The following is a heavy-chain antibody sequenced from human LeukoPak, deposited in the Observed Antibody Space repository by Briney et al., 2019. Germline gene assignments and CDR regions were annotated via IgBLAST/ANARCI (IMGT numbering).Heavy chain of an antibody. CDR3: AVSTRVYYYMDV. CDR1: GGSISSSSYY. J-gene: IGHJ6*03. D-gene: IGHD2-2*01. V-gene: IGHV4-39*01. CDR2: IYYSGST. Sequence: PSETLSLTCTVSGGSISSSSYYWGWIRQPPGKGLEWIGSIYYSGSTYYNPSLKSRVTISVDTSKNQFSLKLSSVTAADTAVYYCAVSTRVYYYMDVWGKGTTVTVSS.